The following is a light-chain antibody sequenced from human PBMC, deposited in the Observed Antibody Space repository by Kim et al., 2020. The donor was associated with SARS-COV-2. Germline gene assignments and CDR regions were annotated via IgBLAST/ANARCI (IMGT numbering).Light chain of an antibody. Sequence: DIQMTQSPSSLSASVGDRVTITCRASQGIRSDLVWFQQKPGKAPKRLIYAASSLQSGVPSRFSGSGSGTEFTLTISSLQPEDFATYYCLQQNSYPRTFGGGTKVDIK. J-gene: IGKJ4*01. CDR3: LQQNSYPRT. V-gene: IGKV1-17*01. CDR2: AAS. CDR1: QGIRSD.